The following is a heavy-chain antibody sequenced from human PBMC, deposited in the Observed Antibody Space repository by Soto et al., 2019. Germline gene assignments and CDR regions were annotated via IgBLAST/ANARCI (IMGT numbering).Heavy chain of an antibody. Sequence: GASVKVSCKASGGTFSSYAISWVRPAPGQGLEWMGGIIPIFGTANYAQKFQGRVTITADESTSTAYMELSSLRSEDTAVYYCARAVVGPTPLYPFDIWGQGTMVTVSS. V-gene: IGHV1-69*13. CDR1: GGTFSSYA. CDR2: IIPIFGTA. CDR3: ARAVVGPTPLYPFDI. J-gene: IGHJ3*02. D-gene: IGHD1-26*01.